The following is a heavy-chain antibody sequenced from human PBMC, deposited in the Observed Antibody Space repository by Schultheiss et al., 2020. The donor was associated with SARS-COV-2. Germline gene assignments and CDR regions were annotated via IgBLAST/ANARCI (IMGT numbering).Heavy chain of an antibody. V-gene: IGHV3-30*03. Sequence: GGSLRLSCAASGFTFSSYGMHWVRQAPGKGLEWVAVISYDGSNKYYADSVKGRFTISRDNSKNTLYLQMNSLRAEDTAVYYCAETSGYRGFQHWGQGTLVTVSS. D-gene: IGHD6-13*01. J-gene: IGHJ1*01. CDR1: GFTFSSYG. CDR3: AETSGYRGFQH. CDR2: ISYDGSNK.